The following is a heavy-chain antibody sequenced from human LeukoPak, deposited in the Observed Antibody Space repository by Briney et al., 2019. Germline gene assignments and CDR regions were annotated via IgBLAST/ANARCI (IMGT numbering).Heavy chain of an antibody. V-gene: IGHV3-30-3*01. D-gene: IGHD3-22*01. Sequence: GSLRLSCAASGFTFSSYAMHWVRQAPGKGLEWVAVISYDGSNKYYADSVKGRFTISRDNSKNTLYLQMNSLRAEDTAVYYCARAGRSGYYYYYYGMDVWGQGTTVTVSS. CDR2: ISYDGSNK. CDR1: GFTFSSYA. J-gene: IGHJ6*02. CDR3: ARAGRSGYYYYYYGMDV.